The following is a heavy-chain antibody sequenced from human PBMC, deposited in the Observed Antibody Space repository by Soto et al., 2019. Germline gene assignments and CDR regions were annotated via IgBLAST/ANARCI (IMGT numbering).Heavy chain of an antibody. D-gene: IGHD4-17*01. Sequence: PSETLSLTCAVSGGSISSSSYYWGWIRQPPGKGLEWIGSIYYSGSTYYNPSLKSRVTISVDKSKNQFSLKLSSVTAADTAVYYCARDYGDYADYYYGMDVWGQGTTVTVSS. CDR1: GGSISSSSYY. CDR3: ARDYGDYADYYYGMDV. CDR2: IYYSGST. J-gene: IGHJ6*02. V-gene: IGHV4-39*07.